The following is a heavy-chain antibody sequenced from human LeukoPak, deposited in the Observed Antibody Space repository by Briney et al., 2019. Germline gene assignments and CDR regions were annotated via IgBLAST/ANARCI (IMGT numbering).Heavy chain of an antibody. Sequence: GGSLRLSCAASGFTFSSYWMSWVRQAPGKGLEWVANIKQDGSEKYYVDSVKGRFTISRHNAKNSLYLQMNSLRAEDTAVYYCARDGMIDAFDIWGQGTMVTVSS. D-gene: IGHD3-16*01. CDR1: GFTFSSYW. CDR2: IKQDGSEK. CDR3: ARDGMIDAFDI. V-gene: IGHV3-7*01. J-gene: IGHJ3*02.